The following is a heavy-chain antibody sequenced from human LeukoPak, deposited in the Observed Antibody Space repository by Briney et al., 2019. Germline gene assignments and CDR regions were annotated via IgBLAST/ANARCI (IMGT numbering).Heavy chain of an antibody. CDR2: ISRSSSFR. D-gene: IGHD3-10*01. V-gene: IGHV3-21*01. J-gene: IGHJ4*02. CDR1: GFNFSTYS. Sequence: GGSLRLSCEASGFNFSTYSLNWVRQAPGKGLEWVSSISRSSSFRYYADSVKGRFTISRDNAKNSLYLQVNSLRAEDMAMYYCARSPLLLYFGDAYYFDYWGRGTLVTVSS. CDR3: ARSPLLLYFGDAYYFDY.